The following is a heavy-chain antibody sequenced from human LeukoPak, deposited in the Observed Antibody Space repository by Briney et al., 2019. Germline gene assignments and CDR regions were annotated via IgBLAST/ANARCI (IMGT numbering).Heavy chain of an antibody. Sequence: PGGSLRLSCAASGFIFTEYGMYWVRQAPGKGLEWVAFVRKDATEKKYADSVEGRFTISRDDSENTVYLKMNNLRVGDTAVYYCAKRSGPNSGPFDSWGQGTPVIVSS. V-gene: IGHV3-30*02. CDR2: VRKDATEK. CDR1: GFIFTEYG. D-gene: IGHD1-1*01. J-gene: IGHJ4*02. CDR3: AKRSGPNSGPFDS.